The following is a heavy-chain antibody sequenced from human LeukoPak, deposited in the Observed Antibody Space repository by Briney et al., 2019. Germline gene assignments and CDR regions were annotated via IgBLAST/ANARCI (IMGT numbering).Heavy chain of an antibody. J-gene: IGHJ3*02. CDR2: MNPNSGNT. CDR1: GYTFTSYD. V-gene: IGHV1-8*01. D-gene: IGHD3-22*01. Sequence: ASVKVSCKASGYTFTSYDINWVRQATGQGLEWMGWMNPNSGNTGYAQKFQGRVTMTRNTSISTAYMELSSLRSEDTAVYYCAREVLPSYYYDSSGPPDAFDIWGQGTMVTVSS. CDR3: AREVLPSYYYDSSGPPDAFDI.